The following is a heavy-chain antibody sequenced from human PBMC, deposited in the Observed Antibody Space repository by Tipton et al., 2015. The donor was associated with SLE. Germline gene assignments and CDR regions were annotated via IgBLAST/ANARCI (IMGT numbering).Heavy chain of an antibody. CDR3: STVRYDYGMDV. CDR2: IYYSGST. D-gene: IGHD1-1*01. J-gene: IGHJ6*02. CDR1: GGSISSSSYY. Sequence: LRLSCTVSGGSISSSSYYWGWIRQPPGKGLEWIGSIYYSGSTYYNPSLKSRVTISVDTSKNQFSLKLSSVTAADTAVYYCSTVRYDYGMDVRGQGTTVTVSS. V-gene: IGHV4-39*01.